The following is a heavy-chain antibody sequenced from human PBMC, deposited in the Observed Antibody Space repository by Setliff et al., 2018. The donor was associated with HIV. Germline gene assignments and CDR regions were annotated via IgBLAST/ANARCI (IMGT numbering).Heavy chain of an antibody. D-gene: IGHD3-3*01. Sequence: PGGSLRLSCAASGFTFSNAWMSWVRQAPGKGLEWVGRIKSKTDGGTTDYAAPVKGRFTISRDDSKNTLYLQMNSLKTEDTAVYYCTTRAVPSRWGELQFLERYYYSMDVWGKGTTVTVSS. J-gene: IGHJ6*03. V-gene: IGHV3-15*01. CDR2: IKSKTDGGTT. CDR1: GFTFSNAW. CDR3: TTRAVPSRWGELQFLERYYYSMDV.